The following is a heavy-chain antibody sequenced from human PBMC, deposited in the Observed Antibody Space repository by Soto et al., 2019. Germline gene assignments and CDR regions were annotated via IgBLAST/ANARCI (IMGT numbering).Heavy chain of an antibody. CDR3: ARGLAAAQFDY. J-gene: IGHJ4*02. Sequence: PSETLSLTCTVSGGSISSGDYYWSWIRHPPGKGLEWVGYLYYSWSTYYNPSLKSRVTISVDTSRNQFALKLSSVTAADTAVYYCARGLAAAQFDYWGQGTRVTVSS. CDR1: GGSISSGDYY. V-gene: IGHV4-30-4*01. D-gene: IGHD2-15*01. CDR2: LYYSWST.